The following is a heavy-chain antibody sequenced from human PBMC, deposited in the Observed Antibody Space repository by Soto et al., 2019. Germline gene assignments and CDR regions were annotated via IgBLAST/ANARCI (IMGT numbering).Heavy chain of an antibody. Sequence: EVQLVESGGGLVQPGWSLRLSCAASGFIFTSYSMNWVRQAPGKGLEWLSYIRIDSNHIGYADSVRGRFTISSDIAKNSLYLQMNSLRDEDTAVYYCARDLSYAFDYWGQGTLVTVSS. V-gene: IGHV3-48*02. D-gene: IGHD1-26*01. CDR1: GFIFTSYS. CDR2: IRIDSNHI. CDR3: ARDLSYAFDY. J-gene: IGHJ4*02.